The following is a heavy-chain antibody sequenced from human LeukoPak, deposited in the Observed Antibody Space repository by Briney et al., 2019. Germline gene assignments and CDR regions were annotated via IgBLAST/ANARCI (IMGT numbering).Heavy chain of an antibody. CDR3: ARGGLTIFGVVNYMDV. D-gene: IGHD3-3*01. CDR1: GGSFSGYY. V-gene: IGHV4-59*10. Sequence: SETLSLTCAVYGGSFSGYYWSWIRQPAGKGLEWIGRVYTSGSTNYNPSLKSRVTMPLDTSKNQFSLKLSSVTAEDTALYYCARGGLTIFGVVNYMDVWGKGTTVTVSS. CDR2: VYTSGST. J-gene: IGHJ6*03.